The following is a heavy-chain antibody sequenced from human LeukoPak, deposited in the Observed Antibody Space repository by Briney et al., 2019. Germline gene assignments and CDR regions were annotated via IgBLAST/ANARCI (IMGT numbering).Heavy chain of an antibody. V-gene: IGHV3-7*01. CDR3: ARGVATIDY. D-gene: IGHD5-24*01. CDR1: GFTFSRYW. J-gene: IGHJ4*02. CDR2: IKEDGSEK. Sequence: GGSLRLSCAASGFTFSRYWTSWVRQAPGKGLEWVANIKEDGSEKYYVDSVKGRFTISRDNAKNSLYLQMNSLRAEDTTVYYCARGVATIDYWGQGTLVTVSS.